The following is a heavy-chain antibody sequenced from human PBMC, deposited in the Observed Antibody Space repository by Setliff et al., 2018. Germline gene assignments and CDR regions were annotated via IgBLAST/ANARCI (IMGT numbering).Heavy chain of an antibody. Sequence: GGSLRLSCAASTFIFSKYAVTWVRQAPGKGLQWVASIGASGHNTRYADFVEGRFTISRDNSKNTLYLQMNSLRAEDTAVYYCAKCSTWDNHYPHFNYWGQGTLVTVSS. D-gene: IGHD6-13*01. V-gene: IGHV3-23*01. CDR3: AKCSTWDNHYPHFNY. CDR1: TFIFSKYA. CDR2: IGASGHNT. J-gene: IGHJ4*02.